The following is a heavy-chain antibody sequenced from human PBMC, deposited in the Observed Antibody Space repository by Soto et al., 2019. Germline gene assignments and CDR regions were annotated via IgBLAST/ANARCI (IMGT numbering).Heavy chain of an antibody. CDR2: ISPSATSI. Sequence: GGSLRLSCAVSGFTFSSYEMNWVRQAPGKGLEWVSYISPSATSIYYADSVKGRFTISRDNAKNSLYLQMNSLRAEDTAAYYCARDVPSDEIWSGYSYGMDVWGQGTTVTVSS. D-gene: IGHD3-3*01. J-gene: IGHJ6*02. V-gene: IGHV3-48*03. CDR3: ARDVPSDEIWSGYSYGMDV. CDR1: GFTFSSYE.